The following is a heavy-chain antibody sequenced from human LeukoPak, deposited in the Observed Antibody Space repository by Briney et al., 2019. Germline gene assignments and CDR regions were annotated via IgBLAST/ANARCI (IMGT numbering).Heavy chain of an antibody. CDR1: GYIFTAYY. V-gene: IGHV1-2*02. J-gene: IGHJ6*02. CDR2: INPNSGGI. D-gene: IGHD1-14*01. CDR3: ARDHNNAMDV. Sequence: ASVKVSCKASGYIFTAYYIHWVRQAPGQGLEWMGWINPNSGGINYAQNFQGRVTMTRDTSINTAYMELSRLRSDDTAVYYCARDHNNAMDVWGQGTTVIVS.